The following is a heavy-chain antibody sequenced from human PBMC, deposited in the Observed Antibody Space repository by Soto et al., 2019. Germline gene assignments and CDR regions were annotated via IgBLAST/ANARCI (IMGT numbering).Heavy chain of an antibody. D-gene: IGHD3-3*01. J-gene: IGHJ6*02. CDR1: GGSISSGDYY. CDR2: IYYSGST. CDR3: ASHIRAITIFGVVNLSNGMDV. V-gene: IGHV4-30-4*01. Sequence: NPSETLSLTCTVSGGSISSGDYYWSWIRQPPGKGLEWIGYIYYSGSTYYNPSLKSRVTISVDTSKNQFSLKLSSVTAADTAVYYCASHIRAITIFGVVNLSNGMDVWGQGTTVTVSS.